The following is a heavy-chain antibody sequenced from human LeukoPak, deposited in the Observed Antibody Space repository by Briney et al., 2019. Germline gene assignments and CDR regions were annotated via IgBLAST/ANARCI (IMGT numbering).Heavy chain of an antibody. CDR2: IIPILGIA. D-gene: IGHD3-16*02. CDR3: ARGLRLGELSLGY. J-gene: IGHJ4*02. V-gene: IGHV1-69*04. CDR1: GYTFTSYG. Sequence: GASVKVSCKASGYTFTSYGISWVRQAPGQGLEWMGRIIPILGIANYAQKFQGRVTITADKSTSTAYMELSSLRSEDTAVYYCARGLRLGELSLGYWGQGTLATVSS.